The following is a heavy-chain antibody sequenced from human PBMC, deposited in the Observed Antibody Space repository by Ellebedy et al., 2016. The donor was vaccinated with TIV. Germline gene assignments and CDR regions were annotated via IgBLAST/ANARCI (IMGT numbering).Heavy chain of an antibody. V-gene: IGHV3-23*01. J-gene: IGHJ4*02. Sequence: GGSLRLSXAASGFTFSSYAMSWFRQDPEKGLEWVSLISDNGDRTYYADSVKGRFTISRDNSKNTVYLQMNGLRAEHTAIYYCAKIWGSGTYNNFPDSWGQGTLVTVSS. CDR3: AKIWGSGTYNNFPDS. CDR1: GFTFSSYA. D-gene: IGHD3-10*01. CDR2: ISDNGDRT.